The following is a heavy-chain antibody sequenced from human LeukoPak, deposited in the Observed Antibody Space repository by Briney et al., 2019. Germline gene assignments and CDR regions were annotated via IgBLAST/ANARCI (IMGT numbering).Heavy chain of an antibody. Sequence: ASVKVSCKASGYTFTSYGISWVRQAPGQGLEWMGRISAYNGNTNYAQKLQGRVTMTTDTSTSTAYMELRSLRSDDTAVYYCARVVLRYFDWLSRYFDYWGQGTLVTVSS. D-gene: IGHD3-9*01. CDR2: ISAYNGNT. CDR1: GYTFTSYG. J-gene: IGHJ4*02. V-gene: IGHV1-18*04. CDR3: ARVVLRYFDWLSRYFDY.